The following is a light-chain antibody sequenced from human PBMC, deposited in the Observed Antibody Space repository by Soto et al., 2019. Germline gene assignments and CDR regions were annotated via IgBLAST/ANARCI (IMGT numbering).Light chain of an antibody. V-gene: IGLV4-69*01. CDR2: LNSDGSH. J-gene: IGLJ2*01. Sequence: QLVLTQSPSASASLGASVKLTCTLSSGHSSYAIAWHQQQPEKGPRYLMKLNSDGSHSKGDGIPDRFSGSSSGAERYLTISSLQSEDEADYYCQTWALAGGFGGGNKLTVL. CDR1: SGHSSYA. CDR3: QTWALAGG.